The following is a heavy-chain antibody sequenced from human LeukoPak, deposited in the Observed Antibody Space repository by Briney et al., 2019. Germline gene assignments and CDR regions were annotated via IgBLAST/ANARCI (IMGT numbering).Heavy chain of an antibody. Sequence: KPSETVSHTCSVSGGSISTYYWSWIRQPAGKGLEWIAQIHTSGSTNFNPSLKSRVSISMDTPNNQFSLMISSVTAADTAIYYCAGRGLSTGWIFDYWGHGTLVTVSS. CDR2: IHTSGST. J-gene: IGHJ4*03. CDR1: GGSISTYY. CDR3: AGRGLSTGWIFDY. V-gene: IGHV4-4*07. D-gene: IGHD6-19*01.